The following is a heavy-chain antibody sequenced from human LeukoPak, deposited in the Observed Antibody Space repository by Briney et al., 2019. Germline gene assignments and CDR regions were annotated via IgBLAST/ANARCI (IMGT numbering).Heavy chain of an antibody. V-gene: IGHV3-48*03. J-gene: IGHJ6*04. CDR2: ISSSGSTI. Sequence: GGSLRLSCAASGFTFSSYEMNWVRQAPGKGLEWVSYISSSGSTIYYADSVKGRFTISRDNAKNSLYLQMNSLRAEDMAVYYCAELGITTIGGVWGKGTTVTISS. CDR1: GFTFSSYE. CDR3: AELGITTIGGV. D-gene: IGHD3-10*02.